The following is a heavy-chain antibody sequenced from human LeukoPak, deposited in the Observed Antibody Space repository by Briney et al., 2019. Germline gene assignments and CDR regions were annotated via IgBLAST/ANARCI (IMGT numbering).Heavy chain of an antibody. Sequence: SETLSLTCAVSGDSIRSSNDYWGWVRQSPRIGLQWIGSLFSNGSTFHNPSLKSRVTLSVDTSKNQFSLHLTSVTAADTAVYYCARDHDSSGYYFDYWGQGTLVTVSS. CDR2: LFSNGST. J-gene: IGHJ4*02. CDR3: ARDHDSSGYYFDY. D-gene: IGHD3-22*01. V-gene: IGHV4-39*07. CDR1: GDSIRSSNDY.